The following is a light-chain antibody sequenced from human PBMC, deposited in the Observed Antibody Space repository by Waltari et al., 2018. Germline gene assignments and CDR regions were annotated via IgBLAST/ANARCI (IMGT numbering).Light chain of an antibody. V-gene: IGLV2-23*02. J-gene: IGLJ3*02. CDR2: YFS. CDR3: CSYAGNYVWV. Sequence: QSALTQPAAVSGSPGQSVTISCTGARRDIGRYDIVSWYQQHPGNAPKPVISYFSKRPSRVSYRFSGSKSGDTASLTISGLQFEDEADYYCCSYAGNYVWVFGGGTRLTVL. CDR1: RRDIGRYDI.